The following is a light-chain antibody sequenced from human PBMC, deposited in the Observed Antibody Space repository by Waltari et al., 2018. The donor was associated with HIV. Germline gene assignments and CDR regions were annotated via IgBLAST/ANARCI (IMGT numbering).Light chain of an antibody. CDR2: RNN. CDR3: AAWTDSLRGVV. V-gene: IGLV1-47*01. J-gene: IGLJ2*01. CDR1: SSNIGSFY. Sequence: QSVLTQPPSASGTPGQRVTISCSGSSSNIGSFYVYWYQQLPGSAPKLLIHRNNQRPSGVPDRFSGSKSGTSASLAISGLRSEDEADYYCAAWTDSLRGVVFGGGTKLSVL.